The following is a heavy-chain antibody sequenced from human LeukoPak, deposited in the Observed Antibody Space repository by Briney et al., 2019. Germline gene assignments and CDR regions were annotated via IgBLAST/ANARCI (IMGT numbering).Heavy chain of an antibody. Sequence: GASVKVSCKASGYTFTGYYIHWVRQAPGQGLEWMGWINPNSGGTSYALNFQGRVTMTRDTSTSTVYMELSSLRSEDTAVYYCASILRRYDSSGNDAFDIWGQGTMVTVSS. CDR3: ASILRRYDSSGNDAFDI. CDR1: GYTFTGYY. J-gene: IGHJ3*02. CDR2: INPNSGGT. D-gene: IGHD3-22*01. V-gene: IGHV1-2*02.